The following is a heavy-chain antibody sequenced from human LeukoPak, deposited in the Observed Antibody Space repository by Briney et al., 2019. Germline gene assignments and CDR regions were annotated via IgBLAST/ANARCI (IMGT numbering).Heavy chain of an antibody. CDR3: ARYSSSWYPYYYYYMDV. V-gene: IGHV1-69*05. CDR1: GGTFSSYA. CDR2: IIPIFGTA. Sequence: SVKVSCKASGGTFSSYAISWVRQAPGQGLEWMGGIIPIFGTANYAQKFQGRVTITTDESTSTDYMELSSLRSEDTAVYYCARYSSSWYPYYYYYMDVWGKGTTVTVSS. J-gene: IGHJ6*03. D-gene: IGHD6-13*01.